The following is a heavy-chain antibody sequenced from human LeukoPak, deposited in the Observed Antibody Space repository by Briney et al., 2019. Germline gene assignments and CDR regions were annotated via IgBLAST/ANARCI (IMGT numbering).Heavy chain of an antibody. D-gene: IGHD5-24*01. J-gene: IGHJ4*02. CDR3: AMSVEMPPIPSFDY. Sequence: ASVKVSCKTSGYIFTPHHIHWMRQAPGQGLGLLGWVSAANNPEYSQKFQGRVVITRDASATTSYLELNSLRSEDMAVYYCAMSVEMPPIPSFDYWGQGTLVTVSS. CDR1: GYIFTPHH. CDR2: VSAANNP. V-gene: IGHV1-3*01.